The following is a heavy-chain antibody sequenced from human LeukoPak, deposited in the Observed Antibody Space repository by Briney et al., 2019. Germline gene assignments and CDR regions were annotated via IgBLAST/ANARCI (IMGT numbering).Heavy chain of an antibody. CDR3: ARGLGSGRHAFDI. V-gene: IGHV3-30*02. CDR1: GFTFSSYG. D-gene: IGHD3-10*01. CDR2: IRYDGSNK. J-gene: IGHJ3*02. Sequence: GGSLRLSCAASGFTFSSYGMHWVRQAPGKGLEWVAFIRYDGSNKYYADSVKGRFTISRDNAKNSLYLQMNSLRAEDTALYYCARGLGSGRHAFDIWGQGTMVTVSS.